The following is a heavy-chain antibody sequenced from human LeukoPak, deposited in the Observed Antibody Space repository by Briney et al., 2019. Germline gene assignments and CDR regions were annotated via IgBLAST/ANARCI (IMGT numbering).Heavy chain of an antibody. Sequence: GGSLRLSCAASGFTFSDYYVSWIRQAPGKGLEWVSYISSSGSTIYYADSVKGRFTISRDNAKNSLYLQMNSLRAEDTAVYYCARAPNWNDVSFDYWGQGTLVTVSS. CDR1: GFTFSDYY. CDR2: ISSSGSTI. D-gene: IGHD1-20*01. V-gene: IGHV3-11*01. CDR3: ARAPNWNDVSFDY. J-gene: IGHJ4*02.